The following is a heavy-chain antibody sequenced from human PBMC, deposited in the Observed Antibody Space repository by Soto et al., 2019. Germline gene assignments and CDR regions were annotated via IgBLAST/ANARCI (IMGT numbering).Heavy chain of an antibody. CDR2: IYYSGST. Sequence: SETLSLTCTVSGGSISSGDYYWSWIRQPPGKGLEWIGYIYYSGSTYYNPSLKSRVTISVDTSKNQFSLKLSSVTAADTAVYYCARGFGDYAFWSGTPAPYYGMDVWGQGTTVTVSS. V-gene: IGHV4-30-4*01. CDR3: ARGFGDYAFWSGTPAPYYGMDV. CDR1: GGSISSGDYY. D-gene: IGHD3-3*01. J-gene: IGHJ6*02.